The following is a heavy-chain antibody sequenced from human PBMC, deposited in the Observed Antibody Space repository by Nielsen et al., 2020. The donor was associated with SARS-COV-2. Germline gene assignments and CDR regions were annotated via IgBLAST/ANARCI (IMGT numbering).Heavy chain of an antibody. J-gene: IGHJ6*02. CDR3: ARNDGYGMDV. Sequence: GESLKISCAASGFTVSSNYMSWVRQAPGKGLEWVSVIYSGGSTYYADSVKGRFTISRDNSKNTLYLQMNSLRAEDTAVYYCARNDGYGMDVWGQGTTVTVSS. CDR2: IYSGGST. CDR1: GFTVSSNY. D-gene: IGHD1-1*01. V-gene: IGHV3-66*01.